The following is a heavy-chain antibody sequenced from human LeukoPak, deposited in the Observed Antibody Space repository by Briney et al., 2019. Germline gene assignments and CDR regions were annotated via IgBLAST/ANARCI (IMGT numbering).Heavy chain of an antibody. Sequence: GGSLRLSCAASGFTFSSYEMNWVRQAPGKGLEWVSYISSSGSTIYYADSVKGRFTISRDNSKNTLYLQMNSLRADDTAVYYCAGVDAAMPDAFDIWGQGTTVTVSS. D-gene: IGHD5-18*01. CDR1: GFTFSSYE. V-gene: IGHV3-48*03. J-gene: IGHJ3*02. CDR3: AGVDAAMPDAFDI. CDR2: ISSSGSTI.